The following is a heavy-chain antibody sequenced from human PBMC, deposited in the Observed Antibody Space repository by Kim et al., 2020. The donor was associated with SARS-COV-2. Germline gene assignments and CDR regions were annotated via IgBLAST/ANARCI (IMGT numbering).Heavy chain of an antibody. CDR2: IYHSGST. CDR1: GGSISSSNW. CDR3: ARDLADSSSSGWFDP. V-gene: IGHV4-4*02. D-gene: IGHD6-6*01. Sequence: SETLSLTCAVSGGSISSSNWWSWVRQPPGKGLEWIGEIYHSGSTNYNPSLKSRVTISVDKSKNQFSLKLSSVTAADTAVYYCARDLADSSSSGWFDPWGQGTLVTVSS. J-gene: IGHJ5*02.